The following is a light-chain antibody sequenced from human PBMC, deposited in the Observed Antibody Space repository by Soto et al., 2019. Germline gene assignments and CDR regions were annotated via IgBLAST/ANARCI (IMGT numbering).Light chain of an antibody. Sequence: QSVLTQPPSVSGAPGQRVTISCTGSSSNIGAGYDVHWYQQLPGTAPKLMIYEVNNRPSGVSDRFSGSKSGNTASLTISGLQAEDEADYYCSSYTGDNTWMFGGGTKLTVL. CDR1: SSNIGAGYD. V-gene: IGLV1-40*01. CDR2: EVN. J-gene: IGLJ3*02. CDR3: SSYTGDNTWM.